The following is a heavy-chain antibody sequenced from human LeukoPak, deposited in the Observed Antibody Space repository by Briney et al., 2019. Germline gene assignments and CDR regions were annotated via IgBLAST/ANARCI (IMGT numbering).Heavy chain of an antibody. D-gene: IGHD3-22*01. CDR1: GFTFSNYE. Sequence: GGSLRLSCAASGFTFSNYEMNWVRQAPGKGLEWVSYISSSGSTKYNADSVKGRFTISRDNAKNSLYLQMNSLRVEDTAVYYCARDDPYYYDSSGYCDYWGQGTLVTVSS. J-gene: IGHJ4*02. CDR3: ARDDPYYYDSSGYCDY. CDR2: ISSSGSTK. V-gene: IGHV3-48*03.